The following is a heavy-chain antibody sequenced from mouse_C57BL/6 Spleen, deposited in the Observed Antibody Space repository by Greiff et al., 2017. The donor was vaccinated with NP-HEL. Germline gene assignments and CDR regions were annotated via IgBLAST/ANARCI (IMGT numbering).Heavy chain of an antibody. CDR1: GYAFSSSW. CDR2: IYPGDGDT. Sequence: VQLQESGPELVKPGASVKISCKASGYAFSSSWMNWVKQRPGKGLEWIGRIYPGDGDTNYNGKFKGKATLTADKSSSTAYMQLSSLTSEDSAVYFCARDPYYYGSSGDYWGQGTLVTVSA. J-gene: IGHJ3*01. CDR3: ARDPYYYGSSGDY. D-gene: IGHD1-1*01. V-gene: IGHV1-82*01.